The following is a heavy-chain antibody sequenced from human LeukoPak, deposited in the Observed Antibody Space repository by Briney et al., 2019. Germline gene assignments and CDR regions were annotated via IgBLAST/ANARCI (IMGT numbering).Heavy chain of an antibody. D-gene: IGHD6-13*01. CDR1: GFTFSDYY. CDR3: AREGSSWYIFAFDI. V-gene: IGHV3-11*01. J-gene: IGHJ3*02. Sequence: GGSLRLSCAASGFTFSDYYMSWIRQAPGKGLEWVSYISSSGSTIYYADSVKGRFTISRDNAKNSLYLQTNSLRAEDTAVYYCAREGSSWYIFAFDIWGQGTMVTVSS. CDR2: ISSSGSTI.